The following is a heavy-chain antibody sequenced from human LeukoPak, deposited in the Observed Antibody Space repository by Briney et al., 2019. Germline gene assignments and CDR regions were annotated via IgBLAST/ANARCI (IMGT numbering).Heavy chain of an antibody. Sequence: ASVKVSCKASGYTFTDYYMHWVRQAPGQGLEWMGWINSNSGVTNYIQKFRGGVTMTRDTSITTAHMELPRLTSDDTAVYYCARGALRELRGFDYWGQGTLVTVSS. CDR1: GYTFTDYY. V-gene: IGHV1-2*02. D-gene: IGHD1-26*01. CDR2: INSNSGVT. CDR3: ARGALRELRGFDY. J-gene: IGHJ4*02.